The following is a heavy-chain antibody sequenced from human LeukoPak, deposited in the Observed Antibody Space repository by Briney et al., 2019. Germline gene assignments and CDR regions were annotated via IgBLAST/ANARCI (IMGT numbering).Heavy chain of an antibody. Sequence: GGSLRVSCAASGFTFSSYSMNWVRQAPGKGLEWVSSISSSSSYIYYADSVKGRFTISRDNAKNSLYLQMNSLRAEDTAVYYCAKGPGYNNWFDPWAREPWSPSPQ. J-gene: IGHJ5*02. V-gene: IGHV3-21*04. D-gene: IGHD5-24*01. CDR2: ISSSSSYI. CDR3: AKGPGYNNWFDP. CDR1: GFTFSSYS.